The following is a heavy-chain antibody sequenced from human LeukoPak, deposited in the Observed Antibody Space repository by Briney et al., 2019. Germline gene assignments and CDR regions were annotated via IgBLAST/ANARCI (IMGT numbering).Heavy chain of an antibody. Sequence: GESLKISCKGSGYSFTSYWIGRVRQMPGKGLEWMGIIYPGDSDTRYSPSFQGQVTISADKSISTACLQWSSLKASDTAMYYCARQYCSSTSCYWGVRAFDIWGQGTMVTVSS. CDR2: IYPGDSDT. CDR1: GYSFTSYW. V-gene: IGHV5-51*01. J-gene: IGHJ3*02. D-gene: IGHD2-2*01. CDR3: ARQYCSSTSCYWGVRAFDI.